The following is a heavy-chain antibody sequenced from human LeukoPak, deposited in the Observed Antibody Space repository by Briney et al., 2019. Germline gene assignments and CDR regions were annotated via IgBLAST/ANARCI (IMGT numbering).Heavy chain of an antibody. V-gene: IGHV1-2*06. CDR1: GYTFTGYY. D-gene: IGHD3-9*01. CDR3: AREYFDWLLLFPLDY. J-gene: IGHJ4*02. CDR2: INPNSGGT. Sequence: ASVKVSCKASGYTFTGYYMHWVRQAPGQGLEWVGRINPNSGGTNYAQKFQGRVTMTRDTSISTAYMELSRLRSDDTAVYYCAREYFDWLLLFPLDYWGQGTLVTVSS.